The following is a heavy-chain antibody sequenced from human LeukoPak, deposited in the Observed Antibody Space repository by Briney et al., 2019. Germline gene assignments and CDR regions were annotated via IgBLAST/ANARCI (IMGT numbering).Heavy chain of an antibody. CDR3: AREPFSSSWYPFPMDV. CDR2: ISAYNGNT. D-gene: IGHD6-13*01. Sequence: ASVKVSCKASGYTFTSYGISWVRQAPGQGLEWMGWISAYNGNTNYAQKLQGRVTMTTDTSTSTAYMELRSLRSDDTAVYYCAREPFSSSWYPFPMDVWGQGTTVTVSS. J-gene: IGHJ6*02. V-gene: IGHV1-18*01. CDR1: GYTFTSYG.